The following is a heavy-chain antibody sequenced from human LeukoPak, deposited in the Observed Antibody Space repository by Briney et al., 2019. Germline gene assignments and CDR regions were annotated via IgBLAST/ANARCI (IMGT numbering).Heavy chain of an antibody. V-gene: IGHV3-23*01. CDR1: GFTFSSYA. Sequence: GGSLRLSCAASGFTFSSYAMSWVRQAPGKGLEWVSTISHSGGSTYYADSVKGRFTISRDNSKNTLYLQMNSLRAEDTAVYYYAKARMYSSSDCFDYWGQGTLVTVSS. CDR2: ISHSGGST. D-gene: IGHD6-6*01. CDR3: AKARMYSSSDCFDY. J-gene: IGHJ4*02.